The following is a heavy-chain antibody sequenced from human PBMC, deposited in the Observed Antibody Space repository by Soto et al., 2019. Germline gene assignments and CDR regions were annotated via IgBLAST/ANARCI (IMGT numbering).Heavy chain of an antibody. CDR3: AKKLTVTDWYFDL. CDR1: GFTFSSYA. Sequence: EVQLLESGGGLVQPGGSLRLSCAASGFTFSSYAMSWVRQAPGKGLEWVSAISGSGGSTYYADSVKGRFTISRDNSKNTLYPQMNSLRAEDTAVYYCAKKLTVTDWYFDLWGRGTLVTVSS. J-gene: IGHJ2*01. CDR2: ISGSGGST. D-gene: IGHD3-9*01. V-gene: IGHV3-23*01.